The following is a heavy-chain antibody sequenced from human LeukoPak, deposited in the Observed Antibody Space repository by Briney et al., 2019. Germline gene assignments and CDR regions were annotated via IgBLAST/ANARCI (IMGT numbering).Heavy chain of an antibody. CDR1: GFTFSSYW. CDR2: IKQDGSEK. J-gene: IGHJ4*02. CDR3: ASRITIFGVVIDY. D-gene: IGHD3-3*01. V-gene: IGHV3-7*01. Sequence: PGGSLRLSCAASGFTFSSYWMSWVRQAPGKGLEWVANIKQDGSEKYYVDSVKGRFTISRDNAKNSLYLQMNSLRAEDTAVYYCASRITIFGVVIDYWGQGTLVTVSS.